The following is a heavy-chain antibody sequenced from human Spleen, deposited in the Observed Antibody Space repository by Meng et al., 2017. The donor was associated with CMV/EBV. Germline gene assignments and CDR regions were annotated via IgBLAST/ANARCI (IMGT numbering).Heavy chain of an antibody. Sequence: SETLSLTCAVYGGSFSGYYWSWIRQPPGKGLEWIGEINHSGSTNYNPSLKSRVTISVDTSKNQFSLKLSSVTAADTAVYYCARGATYYYDSSGYQGYFDYWGQGTLVTVSS. CDR1: GGSFSGYY. V-gene: IGHV4-34*01. D-gene: IGHD3-22*01. CDR2: INHSGST. J-gene: IGHJ4*02. CDR3: ARGATYYYDSSGYQGYFDY.